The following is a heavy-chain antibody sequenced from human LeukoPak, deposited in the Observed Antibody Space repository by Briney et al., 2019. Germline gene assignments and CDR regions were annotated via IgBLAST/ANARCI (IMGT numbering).Heavy chain of an antibody. CDR1: GVSLTTSRMC. D-gene: IGHD6-13*01. CDR2: IDWDDDK. CDR3: ARIRGSRYYFDY. J-gene: IGHJ4*02. V-gene: IGHV2-70*11. Sequence: SGPTLVNLTQTLTLTCTFPGVSLTTSRMCVSWIRQPPGKALEWLARIDWDDDKYYSTSLRTRLTISKDTSKNQVVLTMTNMDPVDTATYYCARIRGSRYYFDYRGQGTLVTVSS.